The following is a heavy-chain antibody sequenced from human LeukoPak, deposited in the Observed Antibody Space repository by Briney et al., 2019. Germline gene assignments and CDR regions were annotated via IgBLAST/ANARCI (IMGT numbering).Heavy chain of an antibody. CDR3: ARGYGSGSYFNGA. CDR1: GGSFSGYY. CDR2: INRGGDT. Sequence: SETLSLTCAVYGGSFSGYYWSWIRQPPGKGLEWIGEINRGGDTNYNPSLKSRVTISVDTSKNQFSLNLKSVTAADTAVYYCARGYGSGSYFNGAWGQGTLSPSPQ. D-gene: IGHD3-10*01. V-gene: IGHV4-34*01. J-gene: IGHJ5*02.